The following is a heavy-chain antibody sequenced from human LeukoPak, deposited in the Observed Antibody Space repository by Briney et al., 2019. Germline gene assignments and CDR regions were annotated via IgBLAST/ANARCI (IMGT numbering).Heavy chain of an antibody. J-gene: IGHJ3*02. Sequence: PGGSLRLSCAASGFTFSPYWMSWVRQAPGKGLEWVATIKEDRSEEYYVDSVKGRFTISRDNAKNSLYLQMSSLRAEDTAVYYCARLAPYYGTGIIWGQGTVVTVSS. CDR1: GFTFSPYW. V-gene: IGHV3-7*01. D-gene: IGHD3-10*01. CDR2: IKEDRSEE. CDR3: ARLAPYYGTGII.